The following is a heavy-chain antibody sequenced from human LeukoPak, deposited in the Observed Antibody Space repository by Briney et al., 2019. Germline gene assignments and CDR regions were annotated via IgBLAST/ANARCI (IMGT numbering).Heavy chain of an antibody. Sequence: ASVTVSCTASGYTFTSYGISWVRQAPGQGLEWMGWISAYNGNTNYAQKLQGRVTMTTDTSTSTAYMELRSLRSDDTAVYYCARAVSSWSPFDYWGQGTLVTVSS. CDR3: ARAVSSWSPFDY. V-gene: IGHV1-18*01. J-gene: IGHJ4*02. CDR1: GYTFTSYG. CDR2: ISAYNGNT. D-gene: IGHD6-13*01.